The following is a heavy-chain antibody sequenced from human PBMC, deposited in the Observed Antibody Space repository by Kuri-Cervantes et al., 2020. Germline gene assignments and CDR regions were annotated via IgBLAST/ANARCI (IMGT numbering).Heavy chain of an antibody. CDR2: INHSGST. V-gene: IGHV4-34*01. CDR1: GGSISLYY. D-gene: IGHD1-14*01. J-gene: IGHJ3*02. Sequence: GSLRLSCTVSGGSISLYYWSWIRQTPGKGLGWIGEINHSGSTNYNPSLKSRVTISVDTSKNQFSLKLSSVTAADTAVYYCARAIPGPYAFDIWGQGTMVTVSS. CDR3: ARAIPGPYAFDI.